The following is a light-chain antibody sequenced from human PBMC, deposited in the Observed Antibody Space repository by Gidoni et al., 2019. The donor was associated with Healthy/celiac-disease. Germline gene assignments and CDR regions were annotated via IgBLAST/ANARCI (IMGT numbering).Light chain of an antibody. V-gene: IGLV2-8*01. CDR2: AVS. J-gene: IGLJ3*02. Sequence: QSELTQPPSASGSPGPSVTISCTGTSRDVGGYNYVSWYQQHPGKAPKLMIYAVSKRPSGVPDRFSGSKSGNTASLTVSVLQAEDEADYYCSSYAGSNNWVFGGGTKLTVL. CDR3: SSYAGSNNWV. CDR1: SRDVGGYNY.